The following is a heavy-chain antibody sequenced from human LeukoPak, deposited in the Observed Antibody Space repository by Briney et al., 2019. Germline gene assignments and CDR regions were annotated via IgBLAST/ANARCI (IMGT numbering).Heavy chain of an antibody. CDR1: SDSISSGSYY. CDR3: ARWSIAAAGVPYYYYYMDV. D-gene: IGHD6-13*01. V-gene: IGHV4-61*02. CDR2: IHTSGST. J-gene: IGHJ6*03. Sequence: PSETLSLTCIVSSDSISSGSYYWSWIRQPAGKDLEWIGRIHTSGSTDYNPSLKSRVTISVDTSKNQFSLKLSSVTAADTAVYYCARWSIAAAGVPYYYYYMDVWGKGTTVTVSS.